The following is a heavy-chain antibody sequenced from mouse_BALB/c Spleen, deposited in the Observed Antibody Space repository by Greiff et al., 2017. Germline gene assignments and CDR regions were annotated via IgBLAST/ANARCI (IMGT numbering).Heavy chain of an antibody. J-gene: IGHJ3*01. D-gene: IGHD2-4*01. CDR1: GFTFSSFG. Sequence: DVKLQESGGGLVQPGGSRKLSCAASGFTFSSFGMHWVRQAPEKGLEWVAYISSGSSTIYYADTVKGRFTISRDNPKNTLFLQMTSLRSEDTAMYYCARGYYDYDEPPAYWGQGTLVTVSA. CDR3: ARGYYDYDEPPAY. CDR2: ISSGSSTI. V-gene: IGHV5-17*02.